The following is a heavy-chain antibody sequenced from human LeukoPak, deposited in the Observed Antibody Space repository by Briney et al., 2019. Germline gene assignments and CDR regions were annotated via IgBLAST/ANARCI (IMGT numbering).Heavy chain of an antibody. D-gene: IGHD2-21*01. Sequence: GGSLRLSCAASGFTFSIYAMSWVRQAPGKGLEWVSAISGSGGSTYYADSVKGRFTISRDNSKNTLYLQMNSLRAEDTAVYYCAKDHIVVVIAPSSAFDYWGQGTLVTVSS. CDR2: ISGSGGST. V-gene: IGHV3-23*01. CDR1: GFTFSIYA. J-gene: IGHJ4*02. CDR3: AKDHIVVVIAPSSAFDY.